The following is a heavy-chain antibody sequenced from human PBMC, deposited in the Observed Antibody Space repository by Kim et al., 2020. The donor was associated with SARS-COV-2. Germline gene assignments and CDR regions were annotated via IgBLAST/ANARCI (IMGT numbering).Heavy chain of an antibody. J-gene: IGHJ4*02. CDR3: ARETLVVTAMDFDS. Sequence: ASVKVSCKASGYTFTGYYMHWVRQAPGQGLEWMGWINPNGGGTNYAQKFQGRVTMTRDTSISTAYMELSRLRSDDTAVYYCARETLVVTAMDFDSWGQGTLVTVSS. CDR1: GYTFTGYY. D-gene: IGHD2-21*02. V-gene: IGHV1-2*02. CDR2: INPNGGGT.